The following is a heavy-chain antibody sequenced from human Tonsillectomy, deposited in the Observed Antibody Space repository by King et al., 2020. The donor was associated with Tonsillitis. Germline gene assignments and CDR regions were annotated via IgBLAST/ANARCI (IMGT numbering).Heavy chain of an antibody. CDR1: GFTFSSYA. D-gene: IGHD1-26*01. CDR2: ISGSGGST. J-gene: IGHJ4*02. Sequence: VQLVESGGGLVQPGGSLRLSCAASGFTFSSYAMSWVRQAPGKGLEWDSAISGSGGSTYYADSVKGRFTISRDNSKNTLYLQMNSLRAEDTAVYYCVRGGELLPSPYWGQGTLVTVSS. V-gene: IGHV3-23*04. CDR3: VRGGELLPSPY.